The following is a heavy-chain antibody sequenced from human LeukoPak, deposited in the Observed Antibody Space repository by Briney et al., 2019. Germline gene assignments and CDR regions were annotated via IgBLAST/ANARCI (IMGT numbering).Heavy chain of an antibody. D-gene: IGHD2-15*01. CDR1: GGSISSSY. CDR2: IYYSGST. V-gene: IGHV4-59*12. J-gene: IGHJ6*02. Sequence: PSETLSLTCTVSGGSISSSYWSWIRQPPGKGLEWIGYIYYSGSTDYNPSLQSRVTISVDTSKNQFSLKLRSVTAADTAVYYCARDVVVAATFDYYGMDVWGQGTTVTVSS. CDR3: ARDVVVAATFDYYGMDV.